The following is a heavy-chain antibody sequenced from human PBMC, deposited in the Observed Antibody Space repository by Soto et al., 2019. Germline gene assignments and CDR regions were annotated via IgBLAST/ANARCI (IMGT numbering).Heavy chain of an antibody. CDR2: INPGSGGT. D-gene: IGHD6-25*01. Sequence: ASVKVSCKASGYTFTAYFMHWVRQAPGQGLEWMGWINPGSGGTNHAQKFQGRVTMTRDTSISTAYMELSSLTSDDTAVYYCARGVGSSWFDPWGQGTLVTVSS. J-gene: IGHJ5*02. CDR1: GYTFTAYF. V-gene: IGHV1-2*02. CDR3: ARGVGSSWFDP.